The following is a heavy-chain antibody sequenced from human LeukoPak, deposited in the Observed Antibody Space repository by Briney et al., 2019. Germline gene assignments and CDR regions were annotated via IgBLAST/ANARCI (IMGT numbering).Heavy chain of an antibody. CDR1: GGSISSSNW. J-gene: IGHJ4*02. CDR2: IYHSGST. V-gene: IGHV4-4*02. D-gene: IGHD5-12*01. Sequence: SETLSLTCAVSGGSISSSNWWSWVRQPPGKGLEWIGEIYHSGSTNYNPSLKSRVTISVDKSKNQFSLKLSSVTAVDTAVYYCARETGGYGRIYYFDYWGQGTLVTVSS. CDR3: ARETGGYGRIYYFDY.